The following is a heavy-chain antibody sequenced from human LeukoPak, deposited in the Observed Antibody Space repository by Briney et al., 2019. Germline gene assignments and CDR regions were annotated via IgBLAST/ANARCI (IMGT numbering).Heavy chain of an antibody. J-gene: IGHJ4*02. CDR3: ASPLDY. V-gene: IGHV3-30-3*01. CDR1: GFTFSSYA. CDR2: ISYDGSNK. Sequence: GGSLRLSCAASGFTFSSYAMHWVRQAPGKGLEWVAVISYDGSNKYYADSVKGRFTISRDNAKNSLYLQMNSLRAEDTALYYCASPLDYWGQGTLVTVSS.